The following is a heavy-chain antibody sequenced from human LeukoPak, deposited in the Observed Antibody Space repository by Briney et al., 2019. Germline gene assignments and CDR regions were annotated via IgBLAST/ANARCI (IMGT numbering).Heavy chain of an antibody. Sequence: GVTVTLSCAGSRFTFNDHYMVCLRPAPGQGREGVGRIRNKGRRYTPERAASVKGRSIITRKDSKISQLLQMNSMTRQDTAVHYCASLNAGVRFFDSWGEGNLVTASS. CDR3: ASLNAGVRFFDS. CDR1: RFTFNDHY. J-gene: IGHJ4*02. CDR2: IRNKGRRYTP. D-gene: IGHD2-8*01. V-gene: IGHV3-72*01.